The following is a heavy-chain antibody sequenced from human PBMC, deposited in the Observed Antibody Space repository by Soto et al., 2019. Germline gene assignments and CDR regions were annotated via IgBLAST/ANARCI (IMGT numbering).Heavy chain of an antibody. Sequence: QVQLVQSGGEVKEPGASVKVSCKASGYRFSRYGINWVRQAPGQGLEWMGWVSTYDGNTQYAQKFQGRITMTTDKSTNTVYLELRSLTSDDTAVYYCARAEEDANLMLVVLPGDSWGQGPLVSVSS. J-gene: IGHJ4*02. D-gene: IGHD2-21*01. CDR2: VSTYDGNT. CDR1: GYRFSRYG. CDR3: ARAEEDANLMLVVLPGDS. V-gene: IGHV1-18*01.